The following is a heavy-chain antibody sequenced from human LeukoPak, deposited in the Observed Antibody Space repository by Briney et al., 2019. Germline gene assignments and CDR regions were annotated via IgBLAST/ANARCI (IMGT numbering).Heavy chain of an antibody. V-gene: IGHV4-30-2*01. D-gene: IGHD4-17*01. Sequence: SETLSLTCAVSGGSISSGGYSWSWIRQPPGKGLEWIGEINHSGSTNYNPSLKSRVTISVDTSKNQFSLKLSSVTAADTAVYYCARVSYGYYFDYWGQGTLVTVSS. J-gene: IGHJ4*02. CDR3: ARVSYGYYFDY. CDR2: INHSGST. CDR1: GGSISSGGYS.